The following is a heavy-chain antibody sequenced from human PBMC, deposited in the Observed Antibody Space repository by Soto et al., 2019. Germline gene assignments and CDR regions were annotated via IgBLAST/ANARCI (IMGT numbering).Heavy chain of an antibody. CDR2: IYYSGST. J-gene: IGHJ2*01. CDR3: ARTPYNWNSDDWYLDL. CDR1: GGSISSYY. D-gene: IGHD1-7*01. V-gene: IGHV4-59*01. Sequence: QVQLQESGPGLVKPSETLSLTCSVSGGSISSYYWSWIRQPPGKGLEWIGYIYYSGSTYYNPSLKSRVTISVDTSKNQFSLKLSSVTAADTAVYYCARTPYNWNSDDWYLDLWGRGTLVTVSS.